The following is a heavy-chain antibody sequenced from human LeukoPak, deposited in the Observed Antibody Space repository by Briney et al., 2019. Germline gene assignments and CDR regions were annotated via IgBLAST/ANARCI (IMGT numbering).Heavy chain of an antibody. CDR3: AKGLYDSSGYYYDYYYGMVV. CDR1: GFTFSSYV. D-gene: IGHD3-22*01. V-gene: IGHV3-23*01. Sequence: GGSLRLSCAASGFTFSSYVMSWVRQAPGKGLEWVSAISGSGGSTYYADSVKGRFTVSRDNSKNTLYLQMNSLRAEDTAVYYCAKGLYDSSGYYYDYYYGMVVWGQGTTVTVSS. CDR2: ISGSGGST. J-gene: IGHJ6*02.